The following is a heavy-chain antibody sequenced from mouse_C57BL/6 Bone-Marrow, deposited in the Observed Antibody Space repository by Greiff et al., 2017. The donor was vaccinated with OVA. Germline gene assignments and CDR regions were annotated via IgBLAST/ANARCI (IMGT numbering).Heavy chain of an antibody. Sequence: EVKVVESGGGLVKPGGSLKLSCAASGFTFSDYGMHWVRQAPEKGLEWVAYISSGSSTIYYADTVKGRFTISRDNAKNTLFLQMTSLRSEDTAMYYCARAGTEFAYWGQGTLVTVSA. D-gene: IGHD4-1*01. V-gene: IGHV5-17*01. J-gene: IGHJ3*01. CDR1: GFTFSDYG. CDR3: ARAGTEFAY. CDR2: ISSGSSTI.